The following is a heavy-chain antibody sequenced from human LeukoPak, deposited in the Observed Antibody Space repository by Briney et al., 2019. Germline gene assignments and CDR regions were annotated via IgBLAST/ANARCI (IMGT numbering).Heavy chain of an antibody. CDR2: IYYSGST. CDR3: ARTRTEYSGSYYEGYLDY. CDR1: GGSISSYY. D-gene: IGHD1-26*01. J-gene: IGHJ4*02. Sequence: ASETLSLTCTVSGGSISSYYWSWIRQPPGKGLEWIGYIYYSGSTNYNPSLKSRVTISVDTSKNQFSLKLSSVTAADTAVYYCARTRTEYSGSYYEGYLDYWGQGTLVTVSS. V-gene: IGHV4-59*01.